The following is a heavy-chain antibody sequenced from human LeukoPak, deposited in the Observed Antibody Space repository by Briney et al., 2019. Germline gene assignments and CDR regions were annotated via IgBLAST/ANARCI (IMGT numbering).Heavy chain of an antibody. CDR2: INHSGST. Sequence: PSETLSLTCAVYGGSFSGYYWSWIRQPPGKGLEWIAEINHSGSTNYNVSLKSRVTISVDTSKNQFSLKLSSVTAADTAVYYCASEASSGWYPHYYYMDVWGKGTTVTISS. J-gene: IGHJ6*03. CDR3: ASEASSGWYPHYYYMDV. D-gene: IGHD6-19*01. CDR1: GGSFSGYY. V-gene: IGHV4-34*01.